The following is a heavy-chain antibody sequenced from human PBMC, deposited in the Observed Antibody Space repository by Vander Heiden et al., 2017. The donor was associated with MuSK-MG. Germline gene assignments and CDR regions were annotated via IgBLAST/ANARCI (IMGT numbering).Heavy chain of an antibody. D-gene: IGHD3-22*01. CDR2: INPSGGST. Sequence: VRQAPGQGLEWMGIINPSGGSTSYAQKFQGRVTMTRDTSTSTVYMELSSLRSEDTAVYYCASEGSDRTGPDYWGQGNLVTVSS. V-gene: IGHV1-46*03. CDR3: ASEGSDRTGPDY. J-gene: IGHJ4*02.